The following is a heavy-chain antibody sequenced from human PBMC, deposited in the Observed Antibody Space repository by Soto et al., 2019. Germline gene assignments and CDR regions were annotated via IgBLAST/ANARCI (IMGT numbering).Heavy chain of an antibody. CDR2: INHSGST. J-gene: IGHJ6*02. CDR1: GGSFSGYY. V-gene: IGHV4-34*01. D-gene: IGHD6-19*01. CDR3: ERINRPSGGWYVAPRRGPPRYYYYGMDV. Sequence: SETLCLTCAVYGGSFSGYYWSWIRPPPGKGLEWIGEINHSGSTNYNPSLKSRVTISVDTSKNQFSLKLSSVTAADTAVYYCERINRPSGGWYVAPRRGPPRYYYYGMDVWGQGTTVTVSS.